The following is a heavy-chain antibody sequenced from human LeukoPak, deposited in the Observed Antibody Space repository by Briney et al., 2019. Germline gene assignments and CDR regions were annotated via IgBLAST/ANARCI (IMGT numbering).Heavy chain of an antibody. J-gene: IGHJ4*02. D-gene: IGHD4-17*01. CDR2: IYYSGSI. CDR3: ARGVRGDYLFDY. V-gene: IGHV4-59*01. Sequence: PSETLSLTCTGSGHPFSRYYWLCLRQPPGKGLEWIGYIYYSGSIIYNPSLKSRVTISVDTTKNQFSLKLSSVTAADTVVYYCARGVRGDYLFDYWGQGTLVTVSS. CDR1: GHPFSRYY.